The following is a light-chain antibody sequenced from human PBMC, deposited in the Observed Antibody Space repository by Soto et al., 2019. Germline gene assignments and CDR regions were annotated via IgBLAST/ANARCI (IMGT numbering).Light chain of an antibody. J-gene: IGKJ2*01. CDR1: QYISYW. CDR2: EAF. V-gene: IGKV1-5*03. CDR3: QQYNSYSYT. Sequence: DIQMTQSPSTLSASVGDRVTITCRASQYISYWLAWYQQKPGKAPKLLIYEAFSLESGVPSRFSGSGSGTEFTLTISSLQPDDFATYYCQQYNSYSYTFGQGTKLEIK.